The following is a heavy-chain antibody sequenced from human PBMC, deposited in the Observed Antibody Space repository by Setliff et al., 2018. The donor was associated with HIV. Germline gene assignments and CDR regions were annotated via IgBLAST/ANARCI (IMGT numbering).Heavy chain of an antibody. D-gene: IGHD2-15*01. CDR1: GYTFTSLD. Sequence: ASVKVSCKASGYTFTSLDINWVRQATGQGPEWVGWLNPTSGNTGSAQRFQGRVTMTRNTSIGIAYMELSNLRSEDTAVYYCARGAPGRSCSGGSCSYFDYWGQGTLVTVSS. J-gene: IGHJ4*02. CDR3: ARGAPGRSCSGGSCSYFDY. V-gene: IGHV1-8*01. CDR2: LNPTSGNT.